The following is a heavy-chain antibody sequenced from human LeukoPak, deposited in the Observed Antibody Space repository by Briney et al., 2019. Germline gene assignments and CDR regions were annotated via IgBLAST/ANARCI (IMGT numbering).Heavy chain of an antibody. CDR3: TRHYDSSGYPSLNYFDY. D-gene: IGHD3-22*01. V-gene: IGHV1-69*06. CDR1: GGTFSTYA. CDR2: VIPMFGTA. Sequence: SVKVSCKASGGTFSTYAIRWVRQAPGQGLEWMGRVIPMFGTADYAQKFQGRVTITADKSTSTAYMELSSLRSEDTAVYYCTRHYDSSGYPSLNYFDYWGQGTLVTVSS. J-gene: IGHJ4*02.